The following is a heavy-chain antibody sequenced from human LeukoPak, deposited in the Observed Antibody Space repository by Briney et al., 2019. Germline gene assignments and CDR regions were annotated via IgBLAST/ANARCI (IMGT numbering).Heavy chain of an antibody. CDR1: GITFGYYS. CDR2: ISSSSSII. V-gene: IGHV3-48*01. Sequence: QTGGSLRLSCAASGITFGYYSMNWVRQAPGKGLEWISYISSSSSIIYNADSVKGRFTISRDNARNSLYLQMNSLRAEDTAVYYCAKGHGYSGYAVGYWGQGTLVTVSS. D-gene: IGHD5-12*01. CDR3: AKGHGYSGYAVGY. J-gene: IGHJ4*02.